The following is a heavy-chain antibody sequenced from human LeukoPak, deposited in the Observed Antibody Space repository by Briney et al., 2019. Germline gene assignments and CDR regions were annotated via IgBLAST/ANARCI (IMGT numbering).Heavy chain of an antibody. D-gene: IGHD6-19*01. V-gene: IGHV3-30*18. J-gene: IGHJ6*03. CDR3: AKDGGYSAWPLNYYYYYYMDV. CDR1: GFNFSSNG. Sequence: PGKSLRLSCAASGFNFSSNGMHWVRQAPGKGLEWVAVISNDGRHQFYADSVKGRFTMSRDYSKNTLFLQMNSLRPDDTAVYYCAKDGGYSAWPLNYYYYYYMDVWGKGTTVTISS. CDR2: ISNDGRHQ.